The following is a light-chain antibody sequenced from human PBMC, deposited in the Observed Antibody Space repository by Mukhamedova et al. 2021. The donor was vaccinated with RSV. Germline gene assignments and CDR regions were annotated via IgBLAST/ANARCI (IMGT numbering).Light chain of an antibody. CDR1: QSIDSW. CDR3: HQYKTHT. J-gene: IGKJ2*01. Sequence: CRASQSIDSWLAWYQQKPGKAPNLLIFQASALQTGVPPRFSGSGSGTEFTLTISSLQPDDSATYYCHQYKTHTFGKGTRLELK. V-gene: IGKV1-5*03. CDR2: QAS.